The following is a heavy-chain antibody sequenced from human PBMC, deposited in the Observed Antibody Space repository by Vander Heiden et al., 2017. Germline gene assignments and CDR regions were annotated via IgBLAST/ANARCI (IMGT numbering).Heavy chain of an antibody. CDR1: GFTFTSYG. Sequence: QVQLVESGGGAVQPGRSPRPSCAASGFTFTSYGMHWVRQAPGKGLEWVAVISYDGSNKYYADSVKGRFTIARDNSKNTLYLQMNSLRAEDTAVYYCAKVRYSSSWFPDWYFDLWGRGTLVTVSS. CDR3: AKVRYSSSWFPDWYFDL. D-gene: IGHD6-13*01. V-gene: IGHV3-30*18. J-gene: IGHJ2*01. CDR2: ISYDGSNK.